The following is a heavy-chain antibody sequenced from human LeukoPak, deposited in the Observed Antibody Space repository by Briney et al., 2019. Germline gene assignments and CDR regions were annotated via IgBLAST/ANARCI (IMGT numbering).Heavy chain of an antibody. J-gene: IGHJ3*02. V-gene: IGHV1-69*02. CDR3: ATALGYCSSTSCYTAFDI. Sequence: SVKVSYKASGYTFTGYYMHWVRQAPGQGLEWMGRIIPILGIANYAQKFQGRVTITADKSTSTAYMELSSLRSEDTAVYYCATALGYCSSTSCYTAFDIWGQGTMVTVSS. CDR2: IIPILGIA. CDR1: GYTFTGYY. D-gene: IGHD2-2*02.